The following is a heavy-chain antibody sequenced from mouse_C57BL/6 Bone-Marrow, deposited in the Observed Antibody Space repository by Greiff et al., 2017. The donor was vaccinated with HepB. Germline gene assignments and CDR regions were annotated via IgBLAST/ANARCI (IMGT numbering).Heavy chain of an antibody. CDR1: GFTFSSYA. D-gene: IGHD1-1*01. CDR2: ISSGGDYI. Sequence: EVKLVESGDGLVKPGGSLKLSCAASGFTFSSYAMSWVRQTPEKRLEWVAYISSGGDYIYYADTVKGRFTISRDNTRNTLYLQMSSLKSEDTALYYCTRDHVSYCWYFDVWGTGTTVTVSS. V-gene: IGHV5-9-1*02. CDR3: TRDHVSYCWYFDV. J-gene: IGHJ1*03.